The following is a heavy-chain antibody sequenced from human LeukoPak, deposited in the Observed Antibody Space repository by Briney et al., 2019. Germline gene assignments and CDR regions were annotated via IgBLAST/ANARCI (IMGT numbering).Heavy chain of an antibody. CDR3: AASSSSKQPPFDY. V-gene: IGHV3-53*01. CDR2: IYCGGST. D-gene: IGHD2-2*01. J-gene: IGHJ4*02. Sequence: GGSLRLSCAASGFTVSSNYMSWVRQAPGKGLEWVSVIYCGGSTYYADSVKGRFTISRDNSKNTLYLQMNSLRAEDTAVYYCAASSSSKQPPFDYWGQGTLVTVYS. CDR1: GFTVSSNY.